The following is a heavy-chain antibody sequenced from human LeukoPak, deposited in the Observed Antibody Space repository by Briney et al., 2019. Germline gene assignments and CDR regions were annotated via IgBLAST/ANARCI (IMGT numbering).Heavy chain of an antibody. CDR2: ISGSGGST. D-gene: IGHD3-10*01. J-gene: IGHJ3*02. V-gene: IGHV3-23*01. Sequence: PGGSLRLSCAASGFTFSSYGMSWVRQAPGKGLEWVSAISGSGGSTYYADSVKGRFTISRDNSKNTLYLQMNSLRAEDTAVYYCAKGFGELLRVVLTTAFDIWGQGTMVTVSS. CDR3: AKGFGELLRVVLTTAFDI. CDR1: GFTFSSYG.